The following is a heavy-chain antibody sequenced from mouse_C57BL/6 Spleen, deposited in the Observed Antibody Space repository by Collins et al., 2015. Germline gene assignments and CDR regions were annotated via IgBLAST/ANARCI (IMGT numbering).Heavy chain of an antibody. D-gene: IGHD2-4*01. CDR1: GYTFTDYN. V-gene: IGHV1-18*01. CDR3: AREGYYDYSWYFDV. J-gene: IGHJ1*03. Sequence: VQLQQSGPELVKPGASVKIPCKASGYTFTDYNMDWVKQSHGKSLEWIGDINPNNGGTIYNQKFKGKATLTVDKSSSTAYMDLRSLTSEDTAVYYCAREGYYDYSWYFDVWGTGTTVTVSS. CDR2: INPNNGGT.